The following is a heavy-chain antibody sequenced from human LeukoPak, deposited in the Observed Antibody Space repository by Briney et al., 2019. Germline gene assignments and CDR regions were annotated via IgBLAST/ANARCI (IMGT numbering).Heavy chain of an antibody. J-gene: IGHJ6*03. CDR3: ARTRGYSYGYYYYYYYMDV. V-gene: IGHV4-38-2*02. D-gene: IGHD5-18*01. Sequence: PSETLSLTCTVSGYSISSGYYWGWIRQPPGKGLEWIGEINHSGSTNYNPSLKSRVTISVDTSKNQFSLKLSSVTAADTAVFYCARTRGYSYGYYYYYYYMDVWGKGTTVTISS. CDR1: GYSISSGYY. CDR2: INHSGST.